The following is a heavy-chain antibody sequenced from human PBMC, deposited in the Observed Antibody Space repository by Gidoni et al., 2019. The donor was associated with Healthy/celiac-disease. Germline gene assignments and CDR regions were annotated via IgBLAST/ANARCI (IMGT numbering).Heavy chain of an antibody. CDR1: GGSISSSSYY. J-gene: IGHJ3*02. D-gene: IGHD5-12*01. V-gene: IGHV4-39*01. Sequence: QLQLQESGPGLVKPSETLSLTCTVSGGSISSSSYYWGWFRQPPGKGLEWIGSIYYSGSTYYNPSLKSRVTISVDTSKNQFSLKKSSVTAADTAVYYCARLVEMATIFAFDIWGQGTMVTVSS. CDR3: ARLVEMATIFAFDI. CDR2: IYYSGST.